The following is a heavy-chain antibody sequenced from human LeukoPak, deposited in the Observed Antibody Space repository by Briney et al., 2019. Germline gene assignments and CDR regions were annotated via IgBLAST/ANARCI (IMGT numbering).Heavy chain of an antibody. J-gene: IGHJ4*02. CDR3: ARDSPYSSSSLGFDF. CDR1: GYTFTSYG. V-gene: IGHV1-18*01. CDR2: MNPNSGNT. Sequence: ASVKVSCKASGYTFTSYGINWVRQATGQGLEWMGWMNPNSGNTNFAQKFQGRVTMTTDTSTSTAYMELRSLRSDDTAVYYCARDSPYSSSSLGFDFWGQGTLVTVSS. D-gene: IGHD6-13*01.